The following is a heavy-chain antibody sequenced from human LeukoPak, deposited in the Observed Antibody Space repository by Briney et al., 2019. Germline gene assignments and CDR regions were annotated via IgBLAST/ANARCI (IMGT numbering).Heavy chain of an antibody. CDR1: GGSISSYY. D-gene: IGHD6-13*01. J-gene: IGHJ4*02. V-gene: IGHV4-59*01. CDR3: VRDSAAVGLDY. Sequence: PSETLSLTCTVSGGSISSYYWSWIRQPPGKGLEWIGYIYYSGSTNYNPSLKSRVTISVDTSTNQFSLKLSSVTAADTAVYYCVRDSAAVGLDYWGQGTLVTVSS. CDR2: IYYSGST.